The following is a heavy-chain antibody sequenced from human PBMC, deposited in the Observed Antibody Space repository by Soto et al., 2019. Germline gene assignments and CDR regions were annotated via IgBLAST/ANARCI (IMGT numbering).Heavy chain of an antibody. CDR1: GYTFTSYY. CDR3: ARRDCFSSSCYFKY. D-gene: IGHD2-2*01. V-gene: IGHV1-46*01. Sequence: QVSLVQSGAEVKKPGASVKDSCKASGYTFTSYYVHWVRQAPGQGLEWMGIINPSGATTTYAQNFQGRVAMTRDTSTSTVYMELSSLRSEDTAVYYCARRDCFSSSCYFKYWGQGTLVTVSS. CDR2: INPSGATT. J-gene: IGHJ4*02.